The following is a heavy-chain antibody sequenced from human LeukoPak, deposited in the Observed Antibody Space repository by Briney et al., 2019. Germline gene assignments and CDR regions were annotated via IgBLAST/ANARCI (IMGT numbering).Heavy chain of an antibody. V-gene: IGHV1-8*02. D-gene: IGHD3-10*01. Sequence: ASVKVSCKASGYTFTSYGINWVRQATGQGLEWMGWMNPNSGNTGYAQKFQGRVTMTRNTSISTAYMELSSLRSEDTAVYYCARRRRGGSGFNWFDPWGQGTLVTVSS. CDR1: GYTFTSYG. CDR3: ARRRRGGSGFNWFDP. J-gene: IGHJ5*02. CDR2: MNPNSGNT.